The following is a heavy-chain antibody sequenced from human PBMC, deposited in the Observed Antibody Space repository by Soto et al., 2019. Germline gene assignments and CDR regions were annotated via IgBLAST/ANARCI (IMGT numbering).Heavy chain of an antibody. J-gene: IGHJ5*02. D-gene: IGHD3-3*01. V-gene: IGHV3-30-3*01. CDR1: GFTFSSHV. CDR2: TSYDGSHA. Sequence: PGGSLRLSCEASGFTFSSHVMHWVRQAPGKGPEWVAVTSYDGSHADYADSGRGRFTPSRDKSKNTLYLQMNSLRPEDTAVYYRARDRGDTDFCIGYLTGWFYPWGQGTLVTVSS. CDR3: ARDRGDTDFCIGYLTGWFYP.